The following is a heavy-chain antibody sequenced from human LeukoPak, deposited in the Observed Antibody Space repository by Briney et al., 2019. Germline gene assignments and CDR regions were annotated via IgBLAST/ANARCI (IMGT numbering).Heavy chain of an antibody. Sequence: GGSLRLSCAASGFTFSSYSMNWVRQAPGKGLEWVSSISSSSSYIYYADSVKGRFTIPRDNAKNSLYLQMNSLRAEDTAVYYCARVTRDDDAFDIWGQGTMVTVSS. V-gene: IGHV3-21*01. CDR3: ARVTRDDDAFDI. J-gene: IGHJ3*02. CDR2: ISSSSSYI. CDR1: GFTFSSYS.